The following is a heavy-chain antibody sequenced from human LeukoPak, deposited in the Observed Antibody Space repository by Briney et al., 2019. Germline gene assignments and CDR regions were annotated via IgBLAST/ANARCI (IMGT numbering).Heavy chain of an antibody. CDR1: GVSISSSSYY. Sequence: SETLSLTCTVSGVSISSSSYYWGWLRQPPGKGLEWIGSTCYSGTTYYNPSLKSRVTISADTSKIQISLKLSSVTAADTAVYYCARETYYYGSGSYTSDYWGQGTLVTVSS. V-gene: IGHV4-39*02. D-gene: IGHD3-10*01. CDR2: TCYSGTT. CDR3: ARETYYYGSGSYTSDY. J-gene: IGHJ4*02.